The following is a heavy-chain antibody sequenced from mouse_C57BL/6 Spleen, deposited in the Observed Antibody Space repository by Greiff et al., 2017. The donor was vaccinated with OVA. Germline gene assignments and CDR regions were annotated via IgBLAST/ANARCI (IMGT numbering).Heavy chain of an antibody. J-gene: IGHJ1*03. V-gene: IGHV1-15*01. CDR3: TRVHYGSSYWYFDV. CDR2: IDPETGGT. D-gene: IGHD1-1*01. CDR1: GYTFTDYE. Sequence: VQLQQSGAELVRPGASVTLSCKASGYTFTDYEMHWVKQTPVHGLEWIGAIDPETGGTAYNQKFKGKAILTADKSSSTAYMELRSLTSEDSAVYYCTRVHYGSSYWYFDVWGTGTTVTVSS.